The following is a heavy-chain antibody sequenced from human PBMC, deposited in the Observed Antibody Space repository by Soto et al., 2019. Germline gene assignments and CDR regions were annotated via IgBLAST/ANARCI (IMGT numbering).Heavy chain of an antibody. CDR1: GFTSSSFS. D-gene: IGHD3-22*01. V-gene: IGHV3-23*01. J-gene: IGHJ4*02. CDR2: ISGSGGTT. Sequence: EVELLESGGGLVQPGGSLRLSCAASGFTSSSFSMTWVRQAPGKGLEWVSGISGSGGTTNYADSVKDRFTISRDNSKSTLFLQMHSLRAEDTAVYYCAKYGRDSSAWKADYGGQGTLVTVSS. CDR3: AKYGRDSSAWKADY.